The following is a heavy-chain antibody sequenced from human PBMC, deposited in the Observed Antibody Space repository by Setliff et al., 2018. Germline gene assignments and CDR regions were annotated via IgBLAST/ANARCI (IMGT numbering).Heavy chain of an antibody. Sequence: ASVKVSCKASGYTFISYGISWVRQAPGQGLEWTGWISAYNGNTNYAQKLQGRVTMTTDTSTSTAYMELRSLRSDDTAVYYCARVLFHCSSTSCYLDAFDIWGQGTMVTV. V-gene: IGHV1-18*01. CDR1: GYTFISYG. CDR2: ISAYNGNT. D-gene: IGHD2-2*01. CDR3: ARVLFHCSSTSCYLDAFDI. J-gene: IGHJ3*02.